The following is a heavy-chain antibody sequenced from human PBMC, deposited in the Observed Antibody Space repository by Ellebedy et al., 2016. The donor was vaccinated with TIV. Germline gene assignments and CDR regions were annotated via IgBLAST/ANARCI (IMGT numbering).Heavy chain of an antibody. J-gene: IGHJ4*02. CDR3: ARSNGAGSSWPFDY. CDR1: GAPITSDNYY. CDR2: IYDSGST. V-gene: IGHV4-31*03. Sequence: LRLSXTVSGAPITSDNYYWSWIRQQPGKGLEWIGYIYDSGSTYYNPSLKSRTALSVDTSKNQFSLRLTSVTAADTAVYYCARSNGAGSSWPFDYWGQGTLVTVSS. D-gene: IGHD6-13*01.